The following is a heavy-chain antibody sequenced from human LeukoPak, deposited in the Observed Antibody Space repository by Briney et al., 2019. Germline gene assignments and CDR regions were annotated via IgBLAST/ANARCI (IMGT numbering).Heavy chain of an antibody. D-gene: IGHD6-19*01. V-gene: IGHV3-48*02. CDR1: GFTFSSYS. CDR3: AREPYSSGWYGPDAFDI. Sequence: PGGSLRLSCAASGFTFSSYSMNWVRQAPGKGLEGVSYISSSISTIYYADSVKGRFTISRDNAKNSLYLQMNSLRDEDTAVYYCAREPYSSGWYGPDAFDIWGQGTMVTVSS. J-gene: IGHJ3*02. CDR2: ISSSISTI.